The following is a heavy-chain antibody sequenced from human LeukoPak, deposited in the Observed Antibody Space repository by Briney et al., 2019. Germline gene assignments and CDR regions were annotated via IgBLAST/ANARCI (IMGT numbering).Heavy chain of an antibody. D-gene: IGHD2-21*02. J-gene: IGHJ4*02. CDR2: IYYSGST. CDR1: GGSISSYY. V-gene: IGHV4-59*01. CDR3: AGVSGDWGWLVDY. Sequence: SETLSLTCTVSGGSISSYYWSWIRQPPGKGLEWIGYIYYSGSTNYNPSLKSRVTISVDTSKNQFSLKLSSVTAADTAAYYCAGVSGDWGWLVDYWGQGTLVTVSS.